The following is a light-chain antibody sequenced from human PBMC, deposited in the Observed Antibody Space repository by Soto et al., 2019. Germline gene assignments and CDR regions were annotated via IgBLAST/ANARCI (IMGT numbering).Light chain of an antibody. CDR3: QSYDSSLSGVV. J-gene: IGLJ2*01. CDR2: GNN. CDR1: SSNIGAGYD. V-gene: IGLV1-40*01. Sequence: QSVLTQPPSVSGAPGQRVTISCTGSSSNIGAGYDVHWYQQLPGTAPKVLIYGNNNRPSGVPDRFSGSKSGTSASLAITGLQAEDEADYYCQSYDSSLSGVVLGGGTKVTVL.